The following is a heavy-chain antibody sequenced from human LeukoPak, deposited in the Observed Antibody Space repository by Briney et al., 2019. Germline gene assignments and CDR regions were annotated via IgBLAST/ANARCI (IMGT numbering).Heavy chain of an antibody. Sequence: KASETLSLTCTVSGYSISSGYYWGWIRQPPGKGLEWIGSIYHSGSTYYNPSLKSRVTISVDTSKNQFSLKLSSVTAADTAVYYCAAGIAGGWFDPWGQGTLVTVSS. CDR3: AAGIAGGWFDP. V-gene: IGHV4-38-2*02. CDR1: GYSISSGYY. CDR2: IYHSGST. D-gene: IGHD6-13*01. J-gene: IGHJ5*02.